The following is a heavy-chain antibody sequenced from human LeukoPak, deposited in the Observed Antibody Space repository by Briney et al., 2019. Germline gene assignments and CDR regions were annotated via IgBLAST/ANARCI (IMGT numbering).Heavy chain of an antibody. J-gene: IGHJ6*03. CDR2: ISWNSGTI. CDR3: ALIVVVPAAPHMDV. V-gene: IGHV3-9*01. CDR1: GFTFDDYA. D-gene: IGHD2-2*01. Sequence: GGSLRLSCAASGFTFDDYAMHWVRQAPGKGLEWVSGISWNSGTIYYADSVKGRFTISRDNAKNSLYLQMNSLRAEDTAVYYCALIVVVPAAPHMDVWGKGTTVTVSS.